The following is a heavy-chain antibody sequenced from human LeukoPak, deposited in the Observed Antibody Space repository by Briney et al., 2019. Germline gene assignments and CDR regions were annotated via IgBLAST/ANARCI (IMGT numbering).Heavy chain of an antibody. Sequence: GGSLRLSCAASGFTFNKYWLTWVRQAPGRGLEWVANIKDDGREKNYADSVKGRFTISRDNAKNSVFLQMNSLRAEDTALYYCARDNQRPFDYWGQGTLVTVSS. CDR2: IKDDGREK. CDR3: ARDNQRPFDY. J-gene: IGHJ4*02. V-gene: IGHV3-7*01. CDR1: GFTFNKYW.